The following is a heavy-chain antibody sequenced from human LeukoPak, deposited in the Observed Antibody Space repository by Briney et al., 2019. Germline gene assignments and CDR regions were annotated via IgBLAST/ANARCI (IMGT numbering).Heavy chain of an antibody. J-gene: IGHJ4*02. CDR3: AREELLVGYYDILTGYYNGYFDY. V-gene: IGHV4-34*01. Sequence: SETLSLTCAVYGGSFSGYYWSWIRQPPGKGLEWIGEINHSGSTNYNPSLKSRVTISVDTSKNQFSLKLSSVTAADTAVYYCAREELLVGYYDILTGYYNGYFDYWGQGTLVTVSS. CDR1: GGSFSGYY. D-gene: IGHD3-9*01. CDR2: INHSGST.